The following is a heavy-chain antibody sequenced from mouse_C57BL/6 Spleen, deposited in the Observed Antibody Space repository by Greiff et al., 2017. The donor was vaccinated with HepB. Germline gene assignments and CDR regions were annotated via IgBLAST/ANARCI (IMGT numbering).Heavy chain of an antibody. D-gene: IGHD3-2*02. CDR1: GYTFTSYW. Sequence: QVQLQQPGAELVMPGASVKLSCKASGYTFTSYWMHWVKQRPGQGLEWLGEIDPSDSYTNYNQKFKGKSTLTVDKSSSTAYMQLSSLTSEDSAVYYCARKAQAYYFDYWGQGTTLTVSS. CDR3: ARKAQAYYFDY. V-gene: IGHV1-69*01. J-gene: IGHJ2*01. CDR2: IDPSDSYT.